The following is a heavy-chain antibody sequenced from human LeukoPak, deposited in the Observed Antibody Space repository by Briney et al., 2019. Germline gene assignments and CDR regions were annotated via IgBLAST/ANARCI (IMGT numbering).Heavy chain of an antibody. J-gene: IGHJ4*02. CDR1: GGSISSYY. D-gene: IGHD5-18*01. CDR3: ARGPYGYVNGGFDY. Sequence: SETLSLTCTVSGGSISSYYWSWIRQPPGKGLEWIGYIYYSGSTNYNPSLKSRVTISVDTSKNQFSLKLSSVTAADTAVYYCARGPYGYVNGGFDYWGQGTLVTVSS. V-gene: IGHV4-59*01. CDR2: IYYSGST.